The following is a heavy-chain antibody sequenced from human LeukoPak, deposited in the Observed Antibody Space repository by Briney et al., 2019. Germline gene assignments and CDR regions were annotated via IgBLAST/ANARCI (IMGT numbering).Heavy chain of an antibody. Sequence: GGSLRLSCAASGFTFSSYAMSWVRQAPGKGLEWISYITGSGDIMRYADSVRGRFTISRDNAKNSLYLQMNSLRAEDTAVYYCARVGSGWYFDYWGQGTLVTVSS. D-gene: IGHD6-19*01. CDR3: ARVGSGWYFDY. CDR1: GFTFSSYA. CDR2: ITGSGDIM. J-gene: IGHJ4*02. V-gene: IGHV3-48*03.